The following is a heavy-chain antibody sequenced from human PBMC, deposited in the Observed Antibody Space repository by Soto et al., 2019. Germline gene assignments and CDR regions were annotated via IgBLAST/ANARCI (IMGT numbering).Heavy chain of an antibody. CDR2: ISTYNGKA. CDR3: AKDGYGNNDGYAVHI. D-gene: IGHD2-8*01. CDR1: GYTFTSFS. V-gene: IGHV1-18*04. J-gene: IGHJ3*02. Sequence: QGQLVQSGAEVKKPGASVKVSCKASGYTFTSFSITWVRQAPGQGLEWMGWISTYNGKANYAQKLQGRVTVTIDKSTNTAYMELRSLRSDDTAVYYCAKDGYGNNDGYAVHIWGQGTMVTVSS.